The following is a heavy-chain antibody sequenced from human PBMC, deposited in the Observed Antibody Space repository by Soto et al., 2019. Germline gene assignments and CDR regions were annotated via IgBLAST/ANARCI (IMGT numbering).Heavy chain of an antibody. V-gene: IGHV3-30*18. CDR2: ISYDGSNK. CDR3: AKDRDYYGSGSIMDV. CDR1: GFTFSSYG. J-gene: IGHJ6*02. Sequence: GALRLSCAASGFTFSSYGMHWVRQAPGKGLEWVAVISYDGSNKYYADSVKGRFTISRDNSKNTLYLQMNSLRAEDTAVYYCAKDRDYYGSGSIMDVWGQGTTVTVSS. D-gene: IGHD3-10*01.